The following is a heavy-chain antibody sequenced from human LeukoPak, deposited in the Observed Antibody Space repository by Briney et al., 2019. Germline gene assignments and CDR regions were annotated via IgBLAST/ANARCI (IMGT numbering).Heavy chain of an antibody. Sequence: PSGTLSLTCTISGGSITSVSYSWSRIGQPSGKGLEWIGLIYHGGSTFYNPSLRSRANISIGWTRTQSSLQLTSVTAADTAVYYCARYSDGNIQGAFDPWGQGTMVIVSS. J-gene: IGHJ3*01. V-gene: IGHV4-30-2*01. CDR1: GGSITSVSYS. CDR3: ARYSDGNIQGAFDP. D-gene: IGHD3-16*01. CDR2: IYHGGST.